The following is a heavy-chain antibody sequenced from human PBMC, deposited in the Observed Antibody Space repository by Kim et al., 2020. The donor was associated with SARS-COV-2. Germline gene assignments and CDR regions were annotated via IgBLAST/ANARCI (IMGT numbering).Heavy chain of an antibody. CDR2: ITSSSGTI. D-gene: IGHD5-12*01. Sequence: WGSLRLSCAASGFILSDYSMNWVSQAPGKGMEWVSYITSSSGTIYTADSVKGRFTISRDNAKNSLYLQMDSLRVEDTAVYYCAREGVALPDYWGQGTLVTVSS. CDR1: GFILSDYS. J-gene: IGHJ4*02. V-gene: IGHV3-48*04. CDR3: AREGVALPDY.